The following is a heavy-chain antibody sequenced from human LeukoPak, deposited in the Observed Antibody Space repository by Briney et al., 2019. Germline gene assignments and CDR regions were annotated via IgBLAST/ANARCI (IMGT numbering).Heavy chain of an antibody. D-gene: IGHD2-15*01. V-gene: IGHV4-34*01. Sequence: PSETLSLTCAVYGGSFSGYYWSWIRQPPGKGLEWIGEINHSGSTNYNPSLKSRATISVGTSKNQFSLKLSSVTAADTAVYYCARGVGAASYYYYYMDVWGKGTTVTVSS. CDR3: ARGVGAASYYYYYMDV. CDR1: GGSFSGYY. J-gene: IGHJ6*03. CDR2: INHSGST.